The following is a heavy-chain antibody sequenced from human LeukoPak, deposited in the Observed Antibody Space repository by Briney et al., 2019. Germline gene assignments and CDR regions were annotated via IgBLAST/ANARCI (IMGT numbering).Heavy chain of an antibody. J-gene: IGHJ4*02. V-gene: IGHV3-7*03. Sequence: GGSLRLSCAASGFAFNSYWMSWVRQTPGKGLEWVATMDGGGSATYYVDSVKGRFTITRDNAKNSLFLQMNSLRAEDMALYYCANEEWYRFDYWGQGTLVTVPS. CDR1: GFAFNSYW. CDR3: ANEEWYRFDY. D-gene: IGHD2-8*01. CDR2: MDGGGSAT.